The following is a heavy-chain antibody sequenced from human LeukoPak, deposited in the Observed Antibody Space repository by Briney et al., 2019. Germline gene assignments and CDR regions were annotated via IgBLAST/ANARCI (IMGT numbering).Heavy chain of an antibody. J-gene: IGHJ4*02. D-gene: IGHD5-18*01. CDR3: AKGGTAMVLDY. Sequence: GGSLRLSCAASGFTFSSYWMSWVRQAPGKGLEWVANIKQDGSEKYYVDSVKGRFTISRDNAKNSLYLQMNSLRAEDMALYYCAKGGTAMVLDYWGQGTLVTVSS. V-gene: IGHV3-7*03. CDR2: IKQDGSEK. CDR1: GFTFSSYW.